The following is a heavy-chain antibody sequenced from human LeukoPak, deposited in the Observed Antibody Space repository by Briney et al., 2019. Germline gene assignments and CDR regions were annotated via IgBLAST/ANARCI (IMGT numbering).Heavy chain of an antibody. J-gene: IGHJ4*02. CDR1: RFTFSGYG. D-gene: IGHD3-10*01. CDR3: AKGGAYGSGSYFDY. CDR2: ISGGGSTT. Sequence: PGGSLKLSCTASRFTFSGYGMSWVRQAPGKGMEWVASISGGGSTTYNTDAVKGRFTISRDYSKSTVSLQMSSLRVEDTAVYYCAKGGAYGSGSYFDYWGQGTLVTVSS. V-gene: IGHV3-23*01.